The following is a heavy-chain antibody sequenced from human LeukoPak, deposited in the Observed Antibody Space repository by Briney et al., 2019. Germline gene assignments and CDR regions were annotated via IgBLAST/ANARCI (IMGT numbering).Heavy chain of an antibody. CDR3: ARGRGVHDSHTYDYFDY. D-gene: IGHD3-22*01. J-gene: IGHJ4*02. Sequence: PGGSLRLSCVASGFTFGSYWMHWVRQAPGKGPVWVSRINYDGTSTTYADSVKGRFTVSRDNGKKTVSLQINSLRPDDTAVYYCARGRGVHDSHTYDYFDYWGQGSLVTVSS. V-gene: IGHV3-74*01. CDR2: INYDGTST. CDR1: GFTFGSYW.